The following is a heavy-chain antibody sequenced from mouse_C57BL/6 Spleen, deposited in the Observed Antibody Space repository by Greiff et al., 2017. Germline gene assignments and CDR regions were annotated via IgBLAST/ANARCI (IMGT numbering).Heavy chain of an antibody. CDR1: GFTFTDYY. J-gene: IGHJ4*01. V-gene: IGHV7-3*01. CDR3: ARYSGYDDAMDY. D-gene: IGHD2-2*01. Sequence: EVKLVESGGGLVQPGGSLSLSCAASGFTFTDYYMSWVRQPPGKALEWLGFIRNKANGYTTEYSASVKGRFTISRDNSQSILYLQMNALRAEDSATYYCARYSGYDDAMDYWGQGTSVTVSS. CDR2: IRNKANGYTT.